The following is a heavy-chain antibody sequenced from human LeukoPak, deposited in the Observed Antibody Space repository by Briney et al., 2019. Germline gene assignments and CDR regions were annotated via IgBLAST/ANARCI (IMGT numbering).Heavy chain of an antibody. V-gene: IGHV4-34*01. Sequence: SETLSLTCAVYGESFSGFYWSWLRQSPGKGLEWIGEINDSGSTNYNPSLKSRVTISVDTSKNQFSLNLNVTAADTAVYYCARRRGAYGDYVYWGQGTLVTVSS. CDR3: ARRRGAYGDYVY. J-gene: IGHJ4*02. CDR1: GESFSGFY. CDR2: INDSGST. D-gene: IGHD4-17*01.